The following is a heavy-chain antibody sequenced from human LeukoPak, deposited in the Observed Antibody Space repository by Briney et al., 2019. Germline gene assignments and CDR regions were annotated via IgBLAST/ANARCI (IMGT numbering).Heavy chain of an antibody. J-gene: IGHJ4*02. V-gene: IGHV3-23*01. D-gene: IGHD1-26*01. CDR2: ISGSGGST. CDR3: AKDWSVIVGANLALDY. Sequence: PGGSLRLSCAASGFTFSSYAMSWVRQAPGKGLEWVSAISGSGGSTYYADSVKGRFTISRDNSKNTLYLQMNSLRAEDTAVYYCAKDWSVIVGANLALDYWGQGTLVTVSS. CDR1: GFTFSSYA.